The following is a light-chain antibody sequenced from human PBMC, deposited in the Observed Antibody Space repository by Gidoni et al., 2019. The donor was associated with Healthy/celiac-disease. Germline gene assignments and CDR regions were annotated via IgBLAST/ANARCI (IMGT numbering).Light chain of an antibody. CDR1: QSISSW. J-gene: IGKJ1*01. CDR3: QQYNSYWT. V-gene: IGKV1-5*03. CDR2: KAS. Sequence: DIQMTQSPSTLSASVGDRVTITCRASQSISSWLAWYQQKPGKAPKLLSYKASSLESGVPSRFSGIGSGTEFTLTIISLQPDDFATYYFQQYNSYWTFGQGTKVEIK.